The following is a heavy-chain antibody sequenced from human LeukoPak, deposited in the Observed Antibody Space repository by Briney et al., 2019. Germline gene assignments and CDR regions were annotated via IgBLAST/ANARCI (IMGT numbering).Heavy chain of an antibody. V-gene: IGHV3-7*01. J-gene: IGHJ3*02. CDR1: GFTFSNYW. CDR3: ARSVGNWNANAFDI. D-gene: IGHD1-20*01. CDR2: IKQDGSEK. Sequence: GGSLRLSCAASGFTFSNYWMGWVRQAPGKGLEWVANIKQDGSEKRYVDPVKGRFTISRDNSKNTLYLQMNSLRAEDTAVYYCARSVGNWNANAFDIWGQGIMVTVSP.